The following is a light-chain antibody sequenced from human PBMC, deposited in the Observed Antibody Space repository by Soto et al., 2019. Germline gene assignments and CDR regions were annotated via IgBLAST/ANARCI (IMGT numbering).Light chain of an antibody. Sequence: DIQMTQSPSSLSASVGDRVTITCRASQSISSYLNWYQQKPGKAPKLLIYAASSLQSGVPSRFSGSGSGTDSTLTISSLQPEDFATYYCQQSYSTPPITLGQGTRLEIK. CDR2: AAS. CDR3: QQSYSTPPIT. CDR1: QSISSY. V-gene: IGKV1-39*01. J-gene: IGKJ5*01.